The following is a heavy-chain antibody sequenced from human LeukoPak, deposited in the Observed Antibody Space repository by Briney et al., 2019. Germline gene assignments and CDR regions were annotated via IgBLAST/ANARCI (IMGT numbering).Heavy chain of an antibody. CDR3: ARRLRITIFGVVTSYYFDY. CDR2: INHSGST. CDR1: GGSFSISY. D-gene: IGHD3-3*01. Sequence: SETLSLTCGVSGGSFSISYWSWIRQPPGKGLEWIGEINHSGSTNYNPSLKSRVTISVDTSKNQFSLKLSSVTAADTAVYYCARRLRITIFGVVTSYYFDYWGQGTLVTVSP. V-gene: IGHV4-34*01. J-gene: IGHJ4*02.